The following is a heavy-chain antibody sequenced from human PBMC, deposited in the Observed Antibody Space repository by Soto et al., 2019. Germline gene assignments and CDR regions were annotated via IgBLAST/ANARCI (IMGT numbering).Heavy chain of an antibody. V-gene: IGHV1-46*03. CDR1: GYTFINYY. D-gene: IGHD3-10*01. J-gene: IGHJ6*03. CDR3: SRGAQHDFGSGSYWQYYCYDMRV. CDR2: INPSDGST. Sequence: QVQLVQSGAEVKKPGASVKVSCKASGYTFINYYMHWVRQAPGQGLEWMGIINPSDGSTSYAQKFQGSVHMTRATSTSAGYMKLSSLRPEDTHVYFYSRGAQHDFGSGSYWQYYCYDMRVWGKGTSVTVSS.